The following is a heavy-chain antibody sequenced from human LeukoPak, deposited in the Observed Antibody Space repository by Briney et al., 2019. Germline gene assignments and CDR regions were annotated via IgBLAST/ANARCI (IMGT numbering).Heavy chain of an antibody. Sequence: SETLSLTCAVYGGSISSINYWGWIRQPPGKGLEWIGSIYYSGSPYYNPSLKSRVTISVDTSKNQFSLKLTSVTAADTAVYYCARQRGSGTYYNVVVDYWGQGTLVTVSS. V-gene: IGHV4-39*01. CDR1: GGSISSINY. J-gene: IGHJ4*02. D-gene: IGHD3-10*01. CDR2: IYYSGSP. CDR3: ARQRGSGTYYNVVVDY.